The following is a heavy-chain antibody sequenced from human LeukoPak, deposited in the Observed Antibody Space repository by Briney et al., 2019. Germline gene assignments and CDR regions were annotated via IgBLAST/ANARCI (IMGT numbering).Heavy chain of an antibody. V-gene: IGHV3-74*01. Sequence: PGGSLRLSCAASGFTFSNYWMHWVRQAPGKGLVWVSRIHSDGSATYYADSVRGRFTISRDNAKNTLYLQMNSLRAEDTAVYYCARSVFGANSRGLHYWGQGILVTVSS. CDR1: GFTFSNYW. J-gene: IGHJ4*02. CDR2: IHSDGSAT. D-gene: IGHD4/OR15-4a*01. CDR3: ARSVFGANSRGLHY.